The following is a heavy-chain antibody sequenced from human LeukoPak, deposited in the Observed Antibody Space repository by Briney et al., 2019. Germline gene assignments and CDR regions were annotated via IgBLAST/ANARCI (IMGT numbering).Heavy chain of an antibody. CDR3: AKSPRLFWGGPYYYMDV. CDR2: ISGSGGST. Sequence: TGGSLRLSCAASGFTSSSYAMSWVRQAPGKGLEWVSAISGSGGSTYYADSVKGRFTISRDNSKNTLYLQMNSLRAEDTAVYYCAKSPRLFWGGPYYYMDVWGKGTTVTVSS. D-gene: IGHD3-3*01. V-gene: IGHV3-23*01. CDR1: GFTSSSYA. J-gene: IGHJ6*03.